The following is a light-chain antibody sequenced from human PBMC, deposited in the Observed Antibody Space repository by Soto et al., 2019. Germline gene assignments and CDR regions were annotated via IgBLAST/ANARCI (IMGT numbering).Light chain of an antibody. CDR1: LRISND. CDR3: QQYHTYWWT. CDR2: GAS. Sequence: IHMTQSASSLSACVGNRVTITCRASLRISNDLAWYQQNHGQAPRLLIYGASGRATGIPDRFSGSVSETEFNLTINSLQTDDSATYDCQQYHTYWWTFGQGTKVDI. J-gene: IGKJ1*01. V-gene: IGKV1-13*02.